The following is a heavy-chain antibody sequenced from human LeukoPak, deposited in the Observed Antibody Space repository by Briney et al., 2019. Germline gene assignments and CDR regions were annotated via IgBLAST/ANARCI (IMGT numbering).Heavy chain of an antibody. V-gene: IGHV3-7*01. CDR3: TSWGDTTAEYFQR. J-gene: IGHJ1*01. CDR2: INPDGRDT. CDR1: GFTFSGYA. Sequence: PGGSLRLSCAASGFTFSGYAMSWVRQAPGKGLEWVAHINPDGRDTYYVDSVMGRFTISRDNAQNSMYLQMNSLRVEDTAVYYCTSWGDTTAEYFQRWGQGTLVTVSS. D-gene: IGHD2-21*02.